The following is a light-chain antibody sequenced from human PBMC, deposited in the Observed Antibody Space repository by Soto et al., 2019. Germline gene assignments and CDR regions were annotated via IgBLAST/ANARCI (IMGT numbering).Light chain of an antibody. V-gene: IGKV3-20*01. CDR2: GAS. CDR3: QQYNSWPPIT. J-gene: IGKJ5*01. Sequence: EIVLTQSPGTLSLSPLGRATLXCLASQSVSSSYLAWYQQKPGQAPRLLIYGASSRATGIPDRFSGSGSGTDFTLTISRLEPEDFVVYYCQQYNSWPPITFGQGTRLEIK. CDR1: QSVSSSY.